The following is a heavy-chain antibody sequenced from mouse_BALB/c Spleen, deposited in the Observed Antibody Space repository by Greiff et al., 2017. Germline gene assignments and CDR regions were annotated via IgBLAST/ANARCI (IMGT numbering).Heavy chain of an antibody. CDR3: ARAFYYYGTFDY. J-gene: IGHJ2*01. CDR1: GFTFSSFG. Sequence: EVQRVESGGGLVQPGGSRKLSCAASGFTFSSFGMHWVRQAPEKGLEWVAYISSGSSTIYYADTVKGRFTISRDNPKNTLFLQMTSLSSEDTAMYYCARAFYYYGTFDYWGQGTTLTVSS. V-gene: IGHV5-17*02. CDR2: ISSGSSTI. D-gene: IGHD1-1*01.